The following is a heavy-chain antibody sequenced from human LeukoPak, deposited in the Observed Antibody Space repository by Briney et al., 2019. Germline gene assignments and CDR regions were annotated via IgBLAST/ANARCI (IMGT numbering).Heavy chain of an antibody. CDR1: GFTVSNNY. D-gene: IGHD2-15*01. CDR3: ARDGGGYCSGGSCPGSGY. Sequence: PGGSLRLSCAASGFTVSNNYMSWVRQAPGKGLEWVSVIYSDGSTYYADSVKGRFTISRDNAKNSLYLQMNSLRAEDTAVYYCARDGGGYCSGGSCPGSGYWGQGTLVTVSS. CDR2: IYSDGST. J-gene: IGHJ4*02. V-gene: IGHV3-53*01.